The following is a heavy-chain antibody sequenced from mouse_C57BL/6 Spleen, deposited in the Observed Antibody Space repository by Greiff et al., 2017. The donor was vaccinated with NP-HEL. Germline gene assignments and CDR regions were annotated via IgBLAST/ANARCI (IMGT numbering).Heavy chain of an antibody. CDR3: ARIATELGLDY. J-gene: IGHJ2*01. D-gene: IGHD4-1*01. CDR1: GFSLCTFGLG. Sequence: QVTLNVSGPGILQPSQTLSLTCSFSGFSLCTFGLGVGWIRQPSGKGLEWLAHIWWDDDKYYNPALKSRLTISKDTSKNQVFLKIANVDTAKTATYYCARIATELGLDYWGEGTTLTVSS. CDR2: IWWDDDK. V-gene: IGHV8-8*01.